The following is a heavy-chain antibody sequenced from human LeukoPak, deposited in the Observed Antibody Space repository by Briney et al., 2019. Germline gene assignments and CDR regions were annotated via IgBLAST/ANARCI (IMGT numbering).Heavy chain of an antibody. Sequence: SQTLSLTCAISGDSVSSNSAAWNWIRQSPSRGLEWLGRTYYRSKWYNDYAVSVKSRITINPDTSKNQFSLQLNSVTPEDTAVYYCARDGPNYDSSGYSYYFDYWGQGTLVTVSS. J-gene: IGHJ4*02. V-gene: IGHV6-1*01. CDR3: ARDGPNYDSSGYSYYFDY. CDR1: GDSVSSNSAA. D-gene: IGHD3-22*01. CDR2: TYYRSKWYN.